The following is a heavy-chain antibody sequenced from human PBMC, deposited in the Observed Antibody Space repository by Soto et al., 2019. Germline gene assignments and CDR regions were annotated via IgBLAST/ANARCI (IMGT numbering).Heavy chain of an antibody. CDR1: GGSISSDSYY. D-gene: IGHD2-21*02. J-gene: IGHJ6*02. Sequence: SETLSLTCIVSGGSISSDSYYWGWIRQPPGKGLEWIGYIHYSGSILYNPSFKSRVTISVDTSKNQFSLQLSSVTAADTAVYFCAREDDGGDRDYYGLDVWGQGTTVTVSS. CDR2: IHYSGSI. V-gene: IGHV4-30-4*08. CDR3: AREDDGGDRDYYGLDV.